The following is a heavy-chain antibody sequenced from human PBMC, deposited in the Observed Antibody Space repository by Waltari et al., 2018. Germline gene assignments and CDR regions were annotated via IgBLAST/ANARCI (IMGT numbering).Heavy chain of an antibody. J-gene: IGHJ4*02. CDR1: GFTLISYS. CDR2: ISSSSRFI. V-gene: IGHV3-21*06. CDR3: VRGLDFDS. Sequence: EVQLVESGGGLVKPGGSLRVSCAASGFTLISYSMNWVRQAPGKGLEWVSSISSSSRFICYVDSVKDRFTISRDNARNSLFLQMNSLRVEDTGIYYCVRGLDFDSWGQGVLVTVSS.